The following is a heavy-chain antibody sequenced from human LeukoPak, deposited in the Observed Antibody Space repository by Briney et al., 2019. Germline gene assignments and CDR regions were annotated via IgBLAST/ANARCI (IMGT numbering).Heavy chain of an antibody. CDR1: GYTFTSYC. CDR2: ISANSGAT. Sequence: GASVKVSCKASGYTFTSYCLFWVRQAPGQGLEWMGWISANSGATNYAQKLQGRVTLTTDTSIRTTYTELRSLRSDDTAVYYSPRDVTYPYRDPHSPNLASRGQGTPVTAS. J-gene: IGHJ4*02. CDR3: PRDVTYPYRDPHSPNLAS. V-gene: IGHV1-2*02. D-gene: IGHD3-16*02.